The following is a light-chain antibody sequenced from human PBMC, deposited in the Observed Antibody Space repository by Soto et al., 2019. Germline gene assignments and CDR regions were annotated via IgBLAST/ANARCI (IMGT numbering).Light chain of an antibody. CDR2: EVF. CDR1: SSDVGSYNR. CDR3: NSYTNSNTYV. Sequence: QSALTQPPSVSGSPGQSVTISCTGTSSDVGSYNRVSWYRQPPGTAPKLMIYEVFNRPSGVPDRFSGSKSGNTASLTISGHQAEDEADYYCNSYTNSNTYVFGTGTKVTVL. V-gene: IGLV2-18*02. J-gene: IGLJ1*01.